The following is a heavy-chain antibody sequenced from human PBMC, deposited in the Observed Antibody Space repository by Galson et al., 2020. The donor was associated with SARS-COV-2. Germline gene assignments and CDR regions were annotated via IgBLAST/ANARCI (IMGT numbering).Heavy chain of an antibody. D-gene: IGHD1-26*01. J-gene: IGHJ4*02. V-gene: IGHV3-48*01. CDR3: ARDARASYYFDF. Sequence: GGSLRLSCAASGFTFSSYTMHWVRQAPGKGLEWVSFISSDSSTIYYADSVKGRFTISRDYAKNTLYLQMNSLSAEDTAVYYCARDARASYYFDFWGQGTLVTVSS. CDR2: ISSDSSTI. CDR1: GFTFSSYT.